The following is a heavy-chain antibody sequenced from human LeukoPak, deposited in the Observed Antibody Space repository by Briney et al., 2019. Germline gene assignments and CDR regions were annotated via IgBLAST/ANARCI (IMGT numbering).Heavy chain of an antibody. CDR2: INHGGGT. Sequence: PSETLSLTCAVYGVSFSVYYLSWIRQPPGKGLEWIGEINHGGGTNYNPSLKSRVTISVDTSKNQFYLKLSSVTAAATAVYYCARRSAGYCSSTSCYWGTENWFDPWGQGNLVTVSS. CDR3: ARRSAGYCSSTSCYWGTENWFDP. CDR1: GVSFSVYY. V-gene: IGHV4-34*01. D-gene: IGHD2-2*03. J-gene: IGHJ5*02.